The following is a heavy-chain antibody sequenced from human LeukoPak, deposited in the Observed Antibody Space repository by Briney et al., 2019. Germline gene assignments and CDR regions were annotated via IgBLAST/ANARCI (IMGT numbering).Heavy chain of an antibody. CDR2: MNPNSGNT. V-gene: IGHV1-8*03. CDR1: GYTFTTYD. CDR3: AREDYYDSGSNDY. J-gene: IGHJ4*02. Sequence: GASVKVSCKASGYTFTTYDITWVRQATGQGLEWMGWMNPNSGNTAYAQKCQGRVTITRNTSISTAYMELSSLRSEDTAVYYCAREDYYDSGSNDYWGQGTLVTVSS. D-gene: IGHD3-22*01.